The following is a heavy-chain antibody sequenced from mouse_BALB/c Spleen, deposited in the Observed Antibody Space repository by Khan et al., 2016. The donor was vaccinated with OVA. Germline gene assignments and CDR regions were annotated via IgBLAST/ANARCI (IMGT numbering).Heavy chain of an antibody. V-gene: IGHV5-9*03. Sequence: EVELVESGGGLVKPGGSLKLSCAASGFTFSSFSMSWVRQTPEKRLEWVATISSGGDNTFYSDSVKGRFTISRDNAKNNLSLQMSSLRSEDTALYYCARSNYSTFAYWGQGTLVTVAA. J-gene: IGHJ3*01. D-gene: IGHD2-5*01. CDR1: GFTFSSFS. CDR2: ISSGGDNT. CDR3: ARSNYSTFAY.